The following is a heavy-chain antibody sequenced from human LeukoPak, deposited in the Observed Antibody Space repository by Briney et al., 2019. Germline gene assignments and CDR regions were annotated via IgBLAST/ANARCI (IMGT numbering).Heavy chain of an antibody. CDR2: ISSSSSYI. Sequence: GGSLRLPCAASGFTFSSYAMSWVRQAPGKGLEWVSSISSSSSYIYYADSVKGRFTISRDNAKNSLYLQMNSLRAEDTAEYYCARHGIFDYWGQGTLVTVSS. CDR3: ARHGIFDY. J-gene: IGHJ4*02. D-gene: IGHD1-14*01. V-gene: IGHV3-21*01. CDR1: GFTFSSYA.